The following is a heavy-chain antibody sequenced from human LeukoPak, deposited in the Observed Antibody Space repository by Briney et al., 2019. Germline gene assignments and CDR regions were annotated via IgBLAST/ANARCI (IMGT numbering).Heavy chain of an antibody. CDR1: GFTVITND. Sequence: GGSLRLSCAASGFTVITNDMTWVRQAPGKGLEWVSVLYSDGNTKYADSVQGRFTISRDNSKNILYLEMNGLSPDDTAVYYCARGVEPLAANTLAYWGQGTLVTVSS. D-gene: IGHD1-14*01. V-gene: IGHV3-53*01. CDR3: ARGVEPLAANTLAY. CDR2: LYSDGNT. J-gene: IGHJ4*02.